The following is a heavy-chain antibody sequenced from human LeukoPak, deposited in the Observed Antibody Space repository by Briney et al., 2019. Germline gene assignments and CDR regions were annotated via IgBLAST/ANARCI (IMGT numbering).Heavy chain of an antibody. Sequence: GGSLRLSCAASGFTFSSYSMNWVRQAPGKGLEWVSSISTGSSYIYYADSVKGRFTISRDNAKNSLYLQMNSLRAEDTAVYYCAGDPPSDPLPFDYWGQGTLVSVSS. V-gene: IGHV3-21*01. CDR3: AGDPPSDPLPFDY. CDR1: GFTFSSYS. CDR2: ISTGSSYI. J-gene: IGHJ4*02. D-gene: IGHD1-26*01.